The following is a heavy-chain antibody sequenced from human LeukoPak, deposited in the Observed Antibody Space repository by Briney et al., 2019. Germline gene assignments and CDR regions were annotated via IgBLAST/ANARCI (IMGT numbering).Heavy chain of an antibody. CDR2: INEDGSRK. D-gene: IGHD2-2*01. Sequence: GGSLRLSCVGSGFTFSNYLINWVRQAPGKGLEWVGNINEDGSRKNYADSVKGRFTISRDNSKNSLYLQMDSLRAEDTALYYCAGGYYAGYWGQGTQVTVSS. CDR1: GFTFSNYL. V-gene: IGHV3-7*04. CDR3: AGGYYAGY. J-gene: IGHJ4*02.